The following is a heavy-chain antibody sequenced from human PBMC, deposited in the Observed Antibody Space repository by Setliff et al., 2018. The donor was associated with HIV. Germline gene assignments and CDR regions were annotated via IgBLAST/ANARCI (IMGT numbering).Heavy chain of an antibody. CDR1: GGSINNYY. V-gene: IGHV4-59*04. Sequence: SETLSLTCTVSGGSINNYYWGWIRQPPGKGLEWIGEIHHTGHINYNPSFKSRVTMSLDMSTNQFSLKMASMTAADSAVYYCARFDVTPMTTRDYWGQGTQVTVSS. J-gene: IGHJ4*02. CDR2: IHHTGHI. D-gene: IGHD4-17*01. CDR3: ARFDVTPMTTRDY.